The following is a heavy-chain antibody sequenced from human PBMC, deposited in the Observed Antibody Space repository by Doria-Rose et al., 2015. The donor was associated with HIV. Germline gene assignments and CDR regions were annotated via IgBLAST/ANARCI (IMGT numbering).Heavy chain of an antibody. CDR1: GVSLSSPGMS. CDR2: IFSDDER. Sequence: SGPVLVKPTETLTLTCTVSGVSLSSPGMSVSWIRQPPGKALEWLAKIFSDDERSYKTSLKSRLTISRGTSKSQVVLTMTDMDPVDTATYYCARIKSSRWYHKYYFDFWGQGTLVIVSA. D-gene: IGHD6-13*01. J-gene: IGHJ4*02. CDR3: ARIKSSRWYHKYYFDF. V-gene: IGHV2-26*01.